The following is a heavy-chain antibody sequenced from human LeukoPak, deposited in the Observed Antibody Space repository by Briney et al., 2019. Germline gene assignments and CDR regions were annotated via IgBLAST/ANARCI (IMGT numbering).Heavy chain of an antibody. CDR2: IYYSGST. Sequence: PSETLSLTCTVSGGSLSSSSYYWGWIRQPPGKGLEWIGSIYYSGSTYYNPSLKSRVTISVDTSKNQFSLKLSSVAAADTAVYYCARRDMGYYYGSGSYSPYYYGMDVWGQGTTVTVSS. V-gene: IGHV4-39*07. CDR1: GGSLSSSSYY. D-gene: IGHD3-10*01. J-gene: IGHJ6*02. CDR3: ARRDMGYYYGSGSYSPYYYGMDV.